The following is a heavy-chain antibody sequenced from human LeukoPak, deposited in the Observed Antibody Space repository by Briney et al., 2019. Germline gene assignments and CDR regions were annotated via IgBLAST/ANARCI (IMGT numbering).Heavy chain of an antibody. Sequence: SQTLSLTCTVSGGSISSGNYYWSWIRQPPGKGLEWIGYIYYSGSTYYNPSLKSRVIISVDTSKNQFSLKLSSVSAADTAVYYCARAPGLPFMIDPWGQGTLVTVSS. J-gene: IGHJ5*02. D-gene: IGHD2/OR15-2a*01. CDR3: ARAPGLPFMIDP. CDR2: IYYSGST. CDR1: GGSISSGNYY. V-gene: IGHV4-30-4*08.